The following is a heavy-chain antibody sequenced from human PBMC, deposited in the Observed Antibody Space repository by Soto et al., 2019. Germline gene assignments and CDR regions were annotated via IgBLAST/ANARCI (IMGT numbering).Heavy chain of an antibody. J-gene: IGHJ5*02. CDR1: GGSVSSGSYY. V-gene: IGHV4-61*01. Sequence: SLTCTVSGGSVSSGSYYWSWIRQPPGKGLEWIGYIYYSGSTNYNPSLKSRVTISVDTSKNQFSLKLSSVTAADTAVYYCARDRRYYDDSSGYPIYNWFDPWGQGTLVTVSS. CDR3: ARDRRYYDDSSGYPIYNWFDP. D-gene: IGHD3-22*01. CDR2: IYYSGST.